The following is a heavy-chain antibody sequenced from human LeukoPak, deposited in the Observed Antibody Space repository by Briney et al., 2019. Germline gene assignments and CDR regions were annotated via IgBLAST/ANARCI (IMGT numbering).Heavy chain of an antibody. CDR2: IWYDGSNK. CDR3: ARELISTTWRGNRSYFDL. CDR1: GFTFSSYG. D-gene: IGHD1-1*01. J-gene: IGHJ2*01. Sequence: GGSLRLSCAASGFTFSSYGMHWVRQAPGKGLEWVAVIWYDGSNKYYADSVKGRFTISRDNSKNTLYLQMNSLRAEDTAVYYWARELISTTWRGNRSYFDLWGRGTLVTVSS. V-gene: IGHV3-33*08.